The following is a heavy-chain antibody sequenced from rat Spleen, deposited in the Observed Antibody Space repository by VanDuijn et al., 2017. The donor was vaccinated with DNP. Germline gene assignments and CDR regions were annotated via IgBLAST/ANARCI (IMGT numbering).Heavy chain of an antibody. D-gene: IGHD3-1*01. Sequence: EVQLVESGGGFVHPGRSLKLSCVASGFTFSYYWMAWIRQVPGKGLEWIASITGGGGTTSYPDSVKGRFTISRDDAKSSLYLQMNSLKSEDTATYYCARGSTSIYWYFDFWGPGTMVTVSS. V-gene: IGHV5-31*01. CDR3: ARGSTSIYWYFDF. CDR1: GFTFSYYW. J-gene: IGHJ1*01. CDR2: ITGGGGTT.